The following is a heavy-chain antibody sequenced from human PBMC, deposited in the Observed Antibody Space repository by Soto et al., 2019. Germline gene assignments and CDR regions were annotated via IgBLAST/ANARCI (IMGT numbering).Heavy chain of an antibody. Sequence: ASVKVSCKASGYTFTSYGISWVRQAPGQGLEWMGWISAYNGNTNYAQKLQGRVTMTTDTSTSTAYMELRSLRSDDTAVYYCARDLGYTTFGGVIVPSWGDWFDPWGQGTLVTVSS. D-gene: IGHD3-16*02. CDR1: GYTFTSYG. J-gene: IGHJ5*02. V-gene: IGHV1-18*01. CDR2: ISAYNGNT. CDR3: ARDLGYTTFGGVIVPSWGDWFDP.